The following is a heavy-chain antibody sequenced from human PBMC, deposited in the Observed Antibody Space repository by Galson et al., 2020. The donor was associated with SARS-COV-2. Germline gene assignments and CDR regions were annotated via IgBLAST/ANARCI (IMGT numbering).Heavy chain of an antibody. D-gene: IGHD5-12*01. V-gene: IGHV1-69*13. J-gene: IGHJ4*02. Sequence: SVKVSCKASGGTFNSYVINWVRQAPGQGLEWMGGIIPMFDSANYAQKFQGRITVTADESTSTVYMELSSLRSEDTAVYYCARELDIVSTIYFDYWGQGTLVTVSS. CDR2: IIPMFDSA. CDR3: ARELDIVSTIYFDY. CDR1: GGTFNSYV.